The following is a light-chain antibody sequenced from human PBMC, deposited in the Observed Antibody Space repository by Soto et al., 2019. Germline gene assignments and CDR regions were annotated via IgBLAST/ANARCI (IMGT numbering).Light chain of an antibody. CDR3: QQRSNWPPGWT. CDR2: DAS. CDR1: QSVSSY. V-gene: IGKV3-11*01. J-gene: IGKJ1*01. Sequence: EIVLTQSPATLSLSPGERATLSCRASQSVSSYLAWYQQKPGQAPRLLIYDASNRATGIPARFSGSGSGTDFTLPISSLEPEDFAVYYCQQRSNWPPGWTFGQGTKLEIK.